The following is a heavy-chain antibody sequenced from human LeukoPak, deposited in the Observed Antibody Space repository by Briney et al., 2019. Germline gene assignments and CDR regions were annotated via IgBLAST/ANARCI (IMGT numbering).Heavy chain of an antibody. CDR3: ARVYAFNYDFWSGRTRIYYYYYMDV. V-gene: IGHV4-61*02. J-gene: IGHJ6*03. Sequence: PSQTLSLTCTVSGGSISSGSYYWNWIRQPAGKGLEWIGRIYSSGSTNYNPSLKSRVTISVDTSKNQFSLKPSSVTAADTAVYYCARVYAFNYDFWSGRTRIYYYYYMDVWGKGTTVTVSS. CDR1: GGSISSGSYY. CDR2: IYSSGST. D-gene: IGHD3-3*01.